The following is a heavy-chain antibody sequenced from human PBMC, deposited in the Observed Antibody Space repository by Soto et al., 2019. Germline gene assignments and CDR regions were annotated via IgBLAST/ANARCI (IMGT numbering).Heavy chain of an antibody. D-gene: IGHD3-10*01. CDR2: INSRSDSI. V-gene: IGHV3-48*01. J-gene: IGHJ4*02. CDR1: GFSFSTYD. Sequence: HPGGSLRLSCAASGFSFSTYDMNWVRQAPGKGLEWSSYINSRSDSIDYADSVKGRFTITRDNAKNSVYLQMNSLRVEDTGVYYCARDAPLSPGTWLNLDYWSQGTLVTVSS. CDR3: ARDAPLSPGTWLNLDY.